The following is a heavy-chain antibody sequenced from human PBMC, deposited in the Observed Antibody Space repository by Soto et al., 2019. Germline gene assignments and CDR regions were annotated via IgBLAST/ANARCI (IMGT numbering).Heavy chain of an antibody. CDR3: VKGGAYYYNDCTRSY. Sequence: EVHLLESGGGLVQPGGSLRLSCADSGFSFKTYGMTWVRQAPGKGLEGVAHIGLSNSDTYYADSVKGRFTISRDNSKNMVYLQMNSLRDADMAVYDCVKGGAYYYNDCTRSYWGRGTLVTVSS. V-gene: IGHV3-23*01. J-gene: IGHJ4*02. CDR2: IGLSNSDT. CDR1: GFSFKTYG. D-gene: IGHD3-10*01.